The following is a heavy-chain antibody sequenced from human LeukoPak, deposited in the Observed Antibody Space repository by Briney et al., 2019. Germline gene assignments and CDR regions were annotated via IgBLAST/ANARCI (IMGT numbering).Heavy chain of an antibody. D-gene: IGHD2-2*01. CDR1: GCTFSSYA. CDR3: AIDVVPASKGYFDL. CDR2: ISGSGGST. V-gene: IGHV3-23*01. Sequence: GGSLRLSCAASGCTFSSYAMSWVRQAPGKGLEWVSAISGSGGSTYYADSVKGRFTISRDNSKNTLYLQMNSLRAEDTAVYYCAIDVVPASKGYFDLWGRGTLVTVSS. J-gene: IGHJ2*01.